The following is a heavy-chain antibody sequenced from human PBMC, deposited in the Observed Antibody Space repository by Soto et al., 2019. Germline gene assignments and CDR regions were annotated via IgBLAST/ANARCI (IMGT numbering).Heavy chain of an antibody. CDR3: AKTLGLVDPFDY. CDR2: ISSSAART. J-gene: IGHJ4*02. CDR1: GFTFGSSA. V-gene: IGHV3-23*01. D-gene: IGHD6-6*01. Sequence: GSLRVSCGVSGFTFGSSAMSWVRKAPGKGLEWVSSISSSAARTYYPDSVRGRFTISRDNSKNTLSLQMNSLRAEDTAVYYCAKTLGLVDPFDYWGQGTLVTVSS.